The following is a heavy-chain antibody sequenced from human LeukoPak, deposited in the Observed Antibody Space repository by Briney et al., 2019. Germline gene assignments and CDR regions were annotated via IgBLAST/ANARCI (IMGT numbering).Heavy chain of an antibody. V-gene: IGHV1-69*04. CDR2: IIPILGIA. Sequence: ASVKVSCKASGGTFSSYAISWVRQAPGQGLEWMGRIIPILGIANYAQKFQGRVTITADESTSTAYMELSSLRAEDTAVYYCAIDTTVGFDYWGQGTLVTVSS. CDR1: GGTFSSYA. D-gene: IGHD1-1*01. CDR3: AIDTTVGFDY. J-gene: IGHJ4*02.